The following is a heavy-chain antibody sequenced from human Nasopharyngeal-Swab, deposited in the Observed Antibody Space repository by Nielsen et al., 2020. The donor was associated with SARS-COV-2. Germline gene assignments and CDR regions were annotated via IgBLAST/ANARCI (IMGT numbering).Heavy chain of an antibody. CDR1: GFTFSSYA. CDR3: AVTASTSRFFDY. J-gene: IGHJ4*02. V-gene: IGHV3-23*01. Sequence: GESLKISCAASGFTFSSYAMSWVRQAPGKGLEWVSAISGSGGSTYYADSVKGRFTISRDNSKITLYLQMNSLRAEDTAVYYCAVTASTSRFFDYWGQGTLVTVSS. D-gene: IGHD2-21*02. CDR2: ISGSGGST.